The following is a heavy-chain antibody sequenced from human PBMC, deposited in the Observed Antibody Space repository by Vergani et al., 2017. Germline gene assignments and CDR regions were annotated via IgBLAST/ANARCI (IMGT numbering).Heavy chain of an antibody. CDR3: ARAPRVGTTRYFDY. D-gene: IGHD1-1*01. CDR2: IYYSGST. J-gene: IGHJ4*02. CDR1: GGSFSGYY. V-gene: IGHV4-34*01. Sequence: QVQLQQWGAGLLKPSETLSLTCAVYGGSFSGYYWSWIRQPPGKGLEWIGSIYYSGSTYYNPSLKSRVTISVDTSKNQFSLKLSSVTAADTAVYYCARAPRVGTTRYFDYWGQGTLVTVSS.